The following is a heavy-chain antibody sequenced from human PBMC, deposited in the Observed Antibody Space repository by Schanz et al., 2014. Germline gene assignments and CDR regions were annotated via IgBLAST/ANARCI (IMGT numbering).Heavy chain of an antibody. Sequence: QVQLVQSGAEVRKPGSSVRASCKASGGTFTSYAFSWARQAPGQGLEWMGRIIPIVDITNYAQKFLGRVTITADKSTSTAYMELKSLRSADTAVYYCATIGVNDYWRFGLDLWGQGTTVTVSS. J-gene: IGHJ6*02. CDR1: GGTFTSYA. D-gene: IGHD3-16*01. CDR2: IIPIVDIT. CDR3: ATIGVNDYWRFGLDL. V-gene: IGHV1-69*04.